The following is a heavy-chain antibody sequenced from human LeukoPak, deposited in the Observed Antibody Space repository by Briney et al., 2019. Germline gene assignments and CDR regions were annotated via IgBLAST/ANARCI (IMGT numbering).Heavy chain of an antibody. Sequence: PGGSLRLSCAASGLTFSGAWMHWVRQTPGKGLVWISRIKSDGTATYADSVEGRFTISRDNFKNTLYLQMNSLRDEDTAVYYCAKEGATVITPSYFLIWGQGTMVTVSS. D-gene: IGHD4-23*01. CDR3: AKEGATVITPSYFLI. V-gene: IGHV3-74*01. CDR1: GLTFSGAW. J-gene: IGHJ3*02. CDR2: IKSDGTA.